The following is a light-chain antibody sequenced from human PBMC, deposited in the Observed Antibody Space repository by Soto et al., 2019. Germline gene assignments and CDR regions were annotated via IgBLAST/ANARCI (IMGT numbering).Light chain of an antibody. V-gene: IGKV1-13*02. CDR2: DAS. J-gene: IGKJ4*01. CDR1: QGIASG. Sequence: AIQLTQPPSSLAASTGDRVTITCRASQGIASGLAWYQQKPGKAPKLLIQDASSLESGVPSRFSGSGSGTDFTLTIRALQPEDFATYYCQQHSRYPLTFGGGTKVDIK. CDR3: QQHSRYPLT.